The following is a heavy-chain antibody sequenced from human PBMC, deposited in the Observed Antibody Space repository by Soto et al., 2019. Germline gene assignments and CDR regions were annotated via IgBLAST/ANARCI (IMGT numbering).Heavy chain of an antibody. V-gene: IGHV3-23*01. CDR2: LSDSGGSI. J-gene: IGHJ4*02. CDR1: GFTFSSHA. CDR3: AKVSSSWYAGFFDL. D-gene: IGHD6-13*01. Sequence: EVQLLESGGGLVQPGGSLRLSCTASGFTFSSHAMTWVRQAPGKGLEWVSGLSDSGGSIYYADSVKGRFTISRDNSMNTLYLQMKTLRAEDTAVYYCAKVSSSWYAGFFDLWGPGTLVTVSS.